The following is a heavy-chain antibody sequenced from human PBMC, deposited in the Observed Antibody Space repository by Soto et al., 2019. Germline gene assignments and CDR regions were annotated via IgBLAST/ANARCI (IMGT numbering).Heavy chain of an antibody. D-gene: IGHD1-26*01. J-gene: IGHJ4*02. CDR1: GGSIYTYS. Sequence: PSETLSLTCTVSGGSIYTYSWTWLRQPAGKGLEWIGHIYSSGSANYNPSLKSRVSMSVDTSKNQFSLKMNSVTAADTAVYYCATRLGANDYWGQGALVTVSS. V-gene: IGHV4-4*07. CDR2: IYSSGSA. CDR3: ATRLGANDY.